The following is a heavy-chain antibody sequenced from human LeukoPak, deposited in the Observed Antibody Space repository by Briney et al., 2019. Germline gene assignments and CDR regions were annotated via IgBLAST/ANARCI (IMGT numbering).Heavy chain of an antibody. J-gene: IGHJ5*02. CDR1: GFSFSSYG. V-gene: IGHV3-33*01. D-gene: IGHD3-10*01. CDR2: IWYDGTNK. Sequence: PGGSLRLSCAASGFSFSSYGMHWVRQAPGKGLEWVAVIWYDGTNKYYADSVKGRFTISRDNSKNTLFLQMNSLRTEDTAVYYCARDPNYYVSGSYYPVNWFDPWGQGTLVTVSS. CDR3: ARDPNYYVSGSYYPVNWFDP.